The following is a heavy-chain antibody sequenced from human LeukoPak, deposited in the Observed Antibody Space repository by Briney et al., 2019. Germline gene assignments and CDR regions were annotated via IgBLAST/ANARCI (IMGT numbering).Heavy chain of an antibody. CDR1: GFTVGNNY. D-gene: IGHD1-26*01. Sequence: GGYLRLSCAASGFTVGNNYMSWVRHAPGEGLEWVSVIYSDGSTYYADSVKARFTISRDNSKNTLYLQMNSLRADDTAVYYCARDPGGGPTHGYWGQGTLVTVSS. J-gene: IGHJ4*02. V-gene: IGHV3-66*02. CDR3: ARDPGGGPTHGY. CDR2: IYSDGST.